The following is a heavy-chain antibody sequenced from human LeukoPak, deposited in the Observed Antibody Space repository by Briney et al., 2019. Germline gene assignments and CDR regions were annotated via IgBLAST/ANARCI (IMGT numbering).Heavy chain of an antibody. Sequence: GASVKVSCKASGYTFTNYNINWVRQATGQGLEWMGWMNPNSGKTGYIQKFQGRVTMTRNTSISTAYMEVSSLRSEDTAVYYCARGPFLAAAATGEDYWGQGTLVTVSS. D-gene: IGHD6-13*01. J-gene: IGHJ4*02. CDR2: MNPNSGKT. CDR1: GYTFTNYN. CDR3: ARGPFLAAAATGEDY. V-gene: IGHV1-8*01.